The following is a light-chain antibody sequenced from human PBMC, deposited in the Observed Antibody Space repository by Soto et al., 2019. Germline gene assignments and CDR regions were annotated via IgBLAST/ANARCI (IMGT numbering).Light chain of an antibody. J-gene: IGKJ1*01. Sequence: DIQMSPSPSTLTASVGDSVTITCRASQSISSWLAWYQQKPGKAPKLLIYKASSLKSGVPSRFSGSGSGTEFTLTISSLQPDDFATYYCQHYNSYSEPFGQGAKV. CDR3: QHYNSYSEP. CDR1: QSISSW. V-gene: IGKV1-5*03. CDR2: KAS.